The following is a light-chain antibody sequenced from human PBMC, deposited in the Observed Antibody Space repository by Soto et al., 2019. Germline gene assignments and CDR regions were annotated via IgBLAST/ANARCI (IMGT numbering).Light chain of an antibody. CDR1: RSNIGNNA. CDR3: AAWDDNVNGPV. V-gene: IGLV1-36*01. CDR2: YDD. J-gene: IGLJ2*01. Sequence: QSVLTQPPSVSEAPRQRVTISCSGSRSNIGNNAVNWYQQVPGKAPKLLIYYDDLLHSGVSDRFSGSKSGTSASLSISGLXXXXXXXXXCAAWDDNVNGPVFGGGTKLTV.